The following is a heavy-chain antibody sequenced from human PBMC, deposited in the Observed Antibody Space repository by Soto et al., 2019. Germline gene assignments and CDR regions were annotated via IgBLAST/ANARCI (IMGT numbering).Heavy chain of an antibody. CDR3: ARGGHGFFDL. Sequence: EVQLVESGGGLVQPGGSLRLSCAASGFTFNNYWMSWVRQAPGKGLEWVANIEDDGDKKYYVDSVKGRFTISRDSDKNSVFLHVNSLRAEDTAVYYCARGGHGFFDLWGRGTLVTVSS. CDR2: IEDDGDKK. CDR1: GFTFNNYW. V-gene: IGHV3-7*01. J-gene: IGHJ2*01. D-gene: IGHD3-10*01.